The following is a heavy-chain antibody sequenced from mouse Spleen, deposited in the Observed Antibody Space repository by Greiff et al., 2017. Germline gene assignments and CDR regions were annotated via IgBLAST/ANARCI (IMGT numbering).Heavy chain of an antibody. J-gene: IGHJ3*01. CDR3: AVYDYDRGFAY. Sequence: QVQLQQPGAELVMPGASVKLSCKASGYTFTSYWMHWVKQRPGQGLEWIGEIDPSDSYTNYNQKFKGKATLTVDKSSSTAYMQLSSLTSEDSAVYYCAVYDYDRGFAYWGQGTLVTVSA. CDR2: IDPSDSYT. V-gene: IGHV1-69*01. D-gene: IGHD2-4*01. CDR1: GYTFTSYW.